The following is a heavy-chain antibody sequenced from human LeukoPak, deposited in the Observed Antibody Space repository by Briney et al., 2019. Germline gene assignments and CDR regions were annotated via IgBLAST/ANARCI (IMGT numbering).Heavy chain of an antibody. Sequence: GASVKVSCKASGYTFTSHGISWVRQAPGQGLEWMGWISAYNGNTNYAQKLQGRVTMTTDTSTSTAYMELRSLRSDDTAVYYCAREDSSGYYYYGMDVWGQGTTVTVSS. V-gene: IGHV1-18*01. CDR1: GYTFTSHG. J-gene: IGHJ6*02. D-gene: IGHD3-22*01. CDR3: AREDSSGYYYYGMDV. CDR2: ISAYNGNT.